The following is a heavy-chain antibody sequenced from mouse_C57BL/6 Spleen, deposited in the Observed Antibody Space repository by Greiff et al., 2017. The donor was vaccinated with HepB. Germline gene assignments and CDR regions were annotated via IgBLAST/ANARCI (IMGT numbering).Heavy chain of an antibody. Sequence: QVQLQQSDAELVKPGASVKISCKVSGYTFTDHTIHWMKQRPEQGLEWIGYIYPGDGSTKYNEKFKGKATLTADKSSSTAYMQLNSLTSEDSAVYFCARSHYDGYFSYAMDYWGQGTSVTVSS. CDR1: GYTFTDHT. CDR2: IYPGDGST. V-gene: IGHV1-78*01. D-gene: IGHD2-3*01. J-gene: IGHJ4*01. CDR3: ARSHYDGYFSYAMDY.